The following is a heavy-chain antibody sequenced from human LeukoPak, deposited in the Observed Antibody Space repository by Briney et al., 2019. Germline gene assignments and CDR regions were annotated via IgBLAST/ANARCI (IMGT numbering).Heavy chain of an antibody. V-gene: IGHV3-30*04. CDR1: GFTFSSYA. CDR3: ARDLLLWFGELAYGMDV. D-gene: IGHD3-10*01. Sequence: PGGSLRLSCAASGFTFSSYAMSWVRQAPGKGLEWVAVISYDGSNKYYADSVKGRFTISRDNSKNTLYLQMNSLRAEDTAVYYCARDLLLWFGELAYGMDVWGQGTTVTVSS. J-gene: IGHJ6*02. CDR2: ISYDGSNK.